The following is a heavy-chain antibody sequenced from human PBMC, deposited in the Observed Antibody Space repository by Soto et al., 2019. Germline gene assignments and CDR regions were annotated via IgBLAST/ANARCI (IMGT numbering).Heavy chain of an antibody. V-gene: IGHV4-59*08. CDR2: IYYSGST. J-gene: IGHJ4*02. CDR1: GGSISSYY. D-gene: IGHD2-15*01. CDR3: ARHGALSEKFRAGYCSGGSCSPLDY. Sequence: SETLSLTCTVSGGSISSYYWSWIRQPPGKGLEWIGYIYYSGSTNYNPSLKSRVTISVDTSKNQFSLKLSSVTAADTAVYYCARHGALSEKFRAGYCSGGSCSPLDYWGQGTLVTVSS.